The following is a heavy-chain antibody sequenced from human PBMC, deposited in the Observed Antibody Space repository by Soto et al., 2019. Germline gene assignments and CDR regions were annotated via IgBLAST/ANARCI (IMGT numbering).Heavy chain of an antibody. V-gene: IGHV1-18*04. D-gene: IGHD2-15*01. Sequence: QVQLVQSGAEVKKPGASVKVSCKASGYTFTSYGISWVRQAPGQGLEWMGWISAYNGNTNYAQKLQGRVTMTTDTSTSTAYMELRSLRSDDTAVYYCARDGPSGVKEVYYYYYGMDVWGQGTTVTVSS. CDR1: GYTFTSYG. J-gene: IGHJ6*02. CDR2: ISAYNGNT. CDR3: ARDGPSGVKEVYYYYYGMDV.